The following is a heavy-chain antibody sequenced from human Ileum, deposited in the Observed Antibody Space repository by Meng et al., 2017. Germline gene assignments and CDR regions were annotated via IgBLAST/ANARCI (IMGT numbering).Heavy chain of an antibody. J-gene: IGHJ4*02. D-gene: IGHD6-19*01. CDR2: TYYRSKWYY. V-gene: IGHV6-1*01. CDR3: ARENSGWFF. Sequence: QVPLPQSGPGLVKPSQTLLRTCVISGDSVSSPTAAWNWFRQSPSRGLEWLGRTYYRSKWYYEYAVSVKSRISVNPDTSKNQFSLQLNSVTPEDTAVYFCARENSGWFFWGQGALVTVSS. CDR1: GDSVSSPTAA.